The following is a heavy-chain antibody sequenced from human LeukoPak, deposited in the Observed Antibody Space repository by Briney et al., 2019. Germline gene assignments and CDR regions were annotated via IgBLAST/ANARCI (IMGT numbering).Heavy chain of an antibody. V-gene: IGHV4-59*08. CDR2: IYYSGST. CDR1: GGSISSYY. CDR3: ARQDGVFDY. Sequence: SETLSLTCTVSGGSISSYYWSWIRQPPGKGLEWIGYIYYSGSTKYNPSLKSRVTISVDTSKNQFSLKLSSVTAADTAVYYCARQDGVFDYWGQGTLVTASS. D-gene: IGHD3-3*01. J-gene: IGHJ4*02.